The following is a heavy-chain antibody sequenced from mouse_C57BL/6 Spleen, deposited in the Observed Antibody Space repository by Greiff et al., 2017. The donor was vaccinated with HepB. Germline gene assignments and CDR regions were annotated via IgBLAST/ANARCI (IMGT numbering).Heavy chain of an antibody. CDR2: IHPSDSDT. V-gene: IGHV1-74*01. D-gene: IGHD1-1*01. J-gene: IGHJ4*01. CDR1: GYTFTSYW. Sequence: VQLQQPGAELVKPGASVKVSCKASGYTFTSYWMHWVKQRPGQGLEWIGRIHPSDSDTNYNQKFKGKATLTVDKSSSTAYMQLSSLTSEDSAVYYCAIRNFYYYGSRSPYAMDYWGQGTSVTVSS. CDR3: AIRNFYYYGSRSPYAMDY.